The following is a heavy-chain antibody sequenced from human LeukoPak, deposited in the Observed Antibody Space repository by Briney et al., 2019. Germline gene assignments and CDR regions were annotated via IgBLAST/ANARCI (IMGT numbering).Heavy chain of an antibody. D-gene: IGHD6-19*01. J-gene: IGHJ4*02. CDR2: INSDGSST. Sequence: GGSLRLSCAASGFTFSSYWMHWVRQAPGKGLVWVSRINSDGSSTSYADSVKGRFTISRDNAKNTLYLQMNSLRAEDTAVYYCARETVAGPHFDYWGQGNLVTVSS. CDR3: ARETVAGPHFDY. CDR1: GFTFSSYW. V-gene: IGHV3-74*01.